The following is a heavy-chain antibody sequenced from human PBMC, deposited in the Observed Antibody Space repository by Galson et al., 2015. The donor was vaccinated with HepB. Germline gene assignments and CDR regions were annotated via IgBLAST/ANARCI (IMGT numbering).Heavy chain of an antibody. CDR1: GFTFSSYW. D-gene: IGHD2-15*01. V-gene: IGHV3-7*03. J-gene: IGHJ6*02. CDR3: ARGRKQYSYYGMDV. Sequence: SLRLSCAASGFTFSSYWMTWVRQAPGKGLEWVANIKQDGSEKYYVDSVKGRFTISRDNAKNSLYLQMNSLRAEDTAVYYCARGRKQYSYYGMDVWGQGTTVTVSS. CDR2: IKQDGSEK.